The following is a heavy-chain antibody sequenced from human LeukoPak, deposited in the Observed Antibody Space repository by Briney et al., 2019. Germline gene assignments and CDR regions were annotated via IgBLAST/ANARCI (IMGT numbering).Heavy chain of an antibody. D-gene: IGHD1-26*01. CDR1: GFTFSSYV. Sequence: QAGGSLRLSCEASGFTFSSYVMSWVRQAPGKGLEWVSGISTNGGSTSYADSVKGRLTISRDNSKNTLYLQMNSLRAEDTAVYYCAKDPGSLKCWGQGTLVTVSS. CDR2: ISTNGGST. V-gene: IGHV3-23*01. J-gene: IGHJ4*02. CDR3: AKDPGSLKC.